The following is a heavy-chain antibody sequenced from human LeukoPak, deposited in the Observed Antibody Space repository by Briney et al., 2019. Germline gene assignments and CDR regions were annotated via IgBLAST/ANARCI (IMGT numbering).Heavy chain of an antibody. CDR3: ARHGNCSGGSCYVYYFDY. CDR2: IYHSGST. Sequence: SETLSLTCAVYGGSFSGYYWSWIRQPPGKGLEWIGSIYHSGSTYYNPSLKSRVTISVDTSKNQFSLKLSSVTAADTAVYYCARHGNCSGGSCYVYYFDYWGQGTLVTVSS. CDR1: GGSFSGYY. V-gene: IGHV4-34*01. D-gene: IGHD2-15*01. J-gene: IGHJ4*02.